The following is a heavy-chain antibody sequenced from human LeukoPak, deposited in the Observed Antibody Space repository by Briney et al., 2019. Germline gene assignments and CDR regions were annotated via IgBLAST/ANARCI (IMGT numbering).Heavy chain of an antibody. CDR2: ISAYNGNT. CDR3: ARVRDNDYGDF. Sequence: GASVKVSCKASGYTFATYSISWMRQAPGQGLEWMGWISAYNGNTNYAKKFQDKITMTTHTSTSTAYMELRSLRSEDTAVYYCARVRDNDYGDFWGQGTLVTVSS. D-gene: IGHD2-15*01. V-gene: IGHV1-18*01. CDR1: GYTFATYS. J-gene: IGHJ4*02.